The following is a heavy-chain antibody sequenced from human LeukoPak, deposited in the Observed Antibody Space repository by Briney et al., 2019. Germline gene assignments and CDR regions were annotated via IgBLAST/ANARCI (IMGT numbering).Heavy chain of an antibody. CDR1: GNSISNYA. CDR2: IIPIFGTA. CDR3: TTRACHAGGCSSSFYYYYGLHF. D-gene: IGHD3-16*01. J-gene: IGHJ6*02. V-gene: IGHV1-69*13. Sequence: ASVKVSCTASGNSISNYAVSWVRQAPGQGFEWMGGIIPIFGTADYAQKFQGRVTITADQSTSTTYMALSSLKSEDTATYYCTTRACHAGGCSSSFYYYYGLHFWGQGTTVSVSS.